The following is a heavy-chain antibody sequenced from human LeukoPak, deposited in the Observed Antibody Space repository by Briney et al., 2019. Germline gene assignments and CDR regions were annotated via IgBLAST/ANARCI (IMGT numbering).Heavy chain of an antibody. CDR2: IRYDGSNK. CDR1: GFTFSSYG. Sequence: GRSLRLSCAASGFTFSSYGMHWVRQAPGKGLEWVAFIRYDGSNKYYADSVKGRFTISRDNSKNTLYLKMNSLRAEDTAVYYCAKVRGSSGYPIYYYYMDVWGKGTTVTISS. J-gene: IGHJ6*03. V-gene: IGHV3-30*02. D-gene: IGHD3-22*01. CDR3: AKVRGSSGYPIYYYYMDV.